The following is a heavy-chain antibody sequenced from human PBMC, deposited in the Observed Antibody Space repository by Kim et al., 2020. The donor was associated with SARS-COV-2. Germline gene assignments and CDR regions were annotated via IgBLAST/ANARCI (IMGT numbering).Heavy chain of an antibody. CDR1: GYTFTGYY. J-gene: IGHJ3*02. Sequence: ASVKISCKASGYTFTGYYMHWVRQAPGQGLEWMGWINPNSGGTNYAQKFQGRVTMTRDTSISTAYMELSRLRSDDTAVYYCAREGAGTMVRGGMYAFDIWGQGTMVTVSS. CDR3: AREGAGTMVRGGMYAFDI. D-gene: IGHD3-10*01. CDR2: INPNSGGT. V-gene: IGHV1-2*02.